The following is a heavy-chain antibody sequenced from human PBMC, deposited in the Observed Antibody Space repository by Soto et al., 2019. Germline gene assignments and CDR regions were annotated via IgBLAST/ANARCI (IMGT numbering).Heavy chain of an antibody. Sequence: SLQVSCKASGYTFTDFYMHWVRRAPGQGLEWMGWVNPNTGVTRYSQKFQDRVTMTRDTSINTAYMELSRLTSDDTAVYYCSTLRFSTWGQGNLVTVYS. CDR1: GYTFTDFY. CDR3: STLRFST. V-gene: IGHV1-2*02. D-gene: IGHD3-10*01. CDR2: VNPNTGVT. J-gene: IGHJ4*02.